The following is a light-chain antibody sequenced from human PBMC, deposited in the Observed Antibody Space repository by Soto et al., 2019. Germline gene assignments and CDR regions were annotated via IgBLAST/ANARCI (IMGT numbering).Light chain of an antibody. CDR2: GAS. CDR1: QGVSRK. Sequence: DIVMTQSPATLSVAPGERVTFSCRASQGVSRKLAWYQHKPGQAPRLLISGASTGATGIPARFSGSGSGTEFTLTISSLQSEDCAIYYCQQYAIWERTFGQGTKVDIK. J-gene: IGKJ1*01. CDR3: QQYAIWERT. V-gene: IGKV3-15*01.